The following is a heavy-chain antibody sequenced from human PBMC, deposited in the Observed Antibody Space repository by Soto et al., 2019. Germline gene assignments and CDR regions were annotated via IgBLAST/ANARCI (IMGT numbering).Heavy chain of an antibody. CDR1: CGSISSGDYY. J-gene: IGHJ3*02. D-gene: IGHD3-22*01. V-gene: IGHV4-30-4*01. CDR2: IYYSGST. CDR3: ARTGHPIEYYYDSSGRAFDI. Sequence: SETLSLTCTFSCGSISSGDYYWSWIRQPPGKGLEWIGYIYYSGSTYYNPSLKSRVTISVDTSKNQFSLKLSSVTAADTAVYYCARTGHPIEYYYDSSGRAFDIWGQGTMVTVSS.